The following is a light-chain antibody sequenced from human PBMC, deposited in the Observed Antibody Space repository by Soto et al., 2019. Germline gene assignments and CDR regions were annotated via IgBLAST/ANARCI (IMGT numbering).Light chain of an antibody. CDR1: SGDIGNYNY. V-gene: IGLV2-14*01. Sequence: QSVLSQPASVSGSPGQSITISCTGTSGDIGNYNYVSWYQHYPGKAPRLLIYEVYSRPSGVSNRFSGSKSGDTASLTISGLQAEDEGDYYCTSYRSSSSTYVFGTGTKVTVL. CDR2: EVY. J-gene: IGLJ1*01. CDR3: TSYRSSSSTYV.